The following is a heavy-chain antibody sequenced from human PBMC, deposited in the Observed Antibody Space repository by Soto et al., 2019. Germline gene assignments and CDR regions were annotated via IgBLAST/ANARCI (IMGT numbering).Heavy chain of an antibody. D-gene: IGHD3-3*01. J-gene: IGHJ5*02. Sequence: GGSLRLSCAASGFTFSSYAMSWVRQAPGKGLEWVSAISGSGGSTYYADSVKGRFTISRDNSKNTLYLQMNSLRAEDTAVYYCAKDGVSYYDFWSGYQNWFDPWGQGTLVTVSS. CDR3: AKDGVSYYDFWSGYQNWFDP. V-gene: IGHV3-23*01. CDR2: ISGSGGST. CDR1: GFTFSSYA.